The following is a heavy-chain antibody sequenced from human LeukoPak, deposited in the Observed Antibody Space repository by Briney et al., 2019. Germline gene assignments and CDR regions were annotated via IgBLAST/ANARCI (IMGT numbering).Heavy chain of an antibody. J-gene: IGHJ4*02. V-gene: IGHV4-59*01. D-gene: IGHD3-9*01. CDR2: IYYSGST. Sequence: PSETLSPTCTVSGGSISSYYWSWIRRPPGKGLEWIGYIYYSGSTNYNPSLRSRVTISVDTSKNQFSLKLSSLTAADTAVYYCARGGYFDWFPWDWGQGTLVTVSS. CDR1: GGSISSYY. CDR3: ARGGYFDWFPWD.